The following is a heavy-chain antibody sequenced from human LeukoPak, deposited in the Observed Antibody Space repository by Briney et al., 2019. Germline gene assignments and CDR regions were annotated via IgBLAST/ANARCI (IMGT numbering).Heavy chain of an antibody. D-gene: IGHD5-18*01. J-gene: IGHJ6*03. V-gene: IGHV4-34*01. CDR2: INHSGST. Sequence: PSETLSLTRAVYGGSFSGYYWSWIRQPPGKGLEWIGEINHSGSTNYNPSLKSRVTISVDTSKNQFSLKLSSVTAADTAVYYCARGRGYSYGYYYYYMDVWGKGTTVTVSS. CDR3: ARGRGYSYGYYYYYMDV. CDR1: GGSFSGYY.